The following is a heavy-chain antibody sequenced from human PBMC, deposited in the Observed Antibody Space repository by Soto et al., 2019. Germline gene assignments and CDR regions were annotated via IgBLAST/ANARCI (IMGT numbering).Heavy chain of an antibody. CDR2: LYYNGNA. CDR3: ARGELWWDF. D-gene: IGHD3-10*01. CDR1: GGSISSGTYY. Sequence: QVQLQESGPGLVKPSQTLSLTCTVSGGSISSGTYYWSWIRQHPGKGLEWIGFLYYNGNAFYNPSLKSRVAISLDTSKNQFSLKLSSLTAADTAVYFCARGELWWDFWGQGTLVTVSS. V-gene: IGHV4-31*03. J-gene: IGHJ4*02.